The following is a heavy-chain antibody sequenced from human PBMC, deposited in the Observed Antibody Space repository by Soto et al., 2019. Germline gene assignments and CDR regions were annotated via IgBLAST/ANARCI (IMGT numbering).Heavy chain of an antibody. J-gene: IGHJ5*02. CDR3: TKADYDEYSGSRTFDL. V-gene: IGHV3-9*01. D-gene: IGHD4-17*01. CDR1: GFTFDDYA. CDR2: ISWNSGSI. Sequence: GGSLRLSCSASGFTFDDYAMHWVRQAPGKGLEWVSGISWNSGSIGYADSVEGRFTISRDNAKNSLYLQMNSLRAEDTASYCCTKADYDEYSGSRTFDLWGQGTLVTV.